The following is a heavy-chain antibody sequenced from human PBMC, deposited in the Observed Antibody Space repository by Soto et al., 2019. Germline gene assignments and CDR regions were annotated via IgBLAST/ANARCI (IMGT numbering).Heavy chain of an antibody. V-gene: IGHV1-8*01. Sequence: ASVKVSCKASGYTFTSYDINWVGQATGQGLEWMGWMNPNSGNTGYAQKFQGRVTMTRNTSKNQFPLQLNSVTPEDTAVYYCARDQPLRNYGMDVWGQGTTVTVSS. CDR2: MNPNSGNT. CDR1: GYTFTSYD. J-gene: IGHJ6*02. CDR3: ARDQPLRNYGMDV. D-gene: IGHD4-17*01.